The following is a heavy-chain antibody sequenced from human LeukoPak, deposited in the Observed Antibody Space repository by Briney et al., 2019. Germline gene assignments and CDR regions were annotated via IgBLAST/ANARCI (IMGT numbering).Heavy chain of an antibody. CDR3: ARGGSSSIGFDY. Sequence: SETLSLTCTVSGGSISSSSYYWGWVRQPPGKGLEWIGSIYYSGSTYYNPSLKSRVTISVDTSKNQFSLKLSSVTAADTAVYYCARGGSSSIGFDYWGQGTLVTVSS. CDR2: IYYSGST. CDR1: GGSISSSSYY. J-gene: IGHJ4*02. V-gene: IGHV4-39*07. D-gene: IGHD6-6*01.